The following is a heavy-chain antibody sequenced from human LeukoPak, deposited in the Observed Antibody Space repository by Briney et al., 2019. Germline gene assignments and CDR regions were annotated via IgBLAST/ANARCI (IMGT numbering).Heavy chain of an antibody. J-gene: IGHJ5*02. V-gene: IGHV3-23*01. Sequence: PGGSLRLSCAASGFTFRNFGMTWVRQAPGKGLEWVSAIRGDDTTFYADSVKGRFTISRDNSKNTLFLQMTSLSAEDTAIYYCAKGLVAEASFPESWGQGTLVIVSS. CDR2: IRGDDTT. D-gene: IGHD6-25*01. CDR1: GFTFRNFG. CDR3: AKGLVAEASFPES.